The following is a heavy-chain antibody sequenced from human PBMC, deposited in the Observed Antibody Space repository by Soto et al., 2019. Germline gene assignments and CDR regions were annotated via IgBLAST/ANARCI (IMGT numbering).Heavy chain of an antibody. CDR1: GFTFSSYA. Sequence: GGSLRLSCAASGFTFSSYAMHWVRQAPGKGLEWVAVISYDGSNKYYADSVKGRFTISRDNSKNTLYLQMNSLRAEDTAVYYCARSITMVRGVADYWGQGTLVTVSS. CDR3: ARSITMVRGVADY. CDR2: ISYDGSNK. V-gene: IGHV3-30-3*01. J-gene: IGHJ4*02. D-gene: IGHD3-10*01.